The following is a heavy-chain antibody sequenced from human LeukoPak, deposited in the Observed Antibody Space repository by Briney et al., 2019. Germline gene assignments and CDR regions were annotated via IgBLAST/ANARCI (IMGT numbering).Heavy chain of an antibody. J-gene: IGHJ4*02. V-gene: IGHV4-59*01. CDR2: IYYSGST. CDR3: ARTAMVEYYFDY. D-gene: IGHD5-18*01. CDR1: GGSISSYY. Sequence: SETLSLTCTVSGGSISSYYWYWIRQPPGKGLEWIGYIYYSGSTNYNPSLKSRVTISVDTSKNQFSLKLSSVTAADTAVYYCARTAMVEYYFDYWGQRTLVTVSS.